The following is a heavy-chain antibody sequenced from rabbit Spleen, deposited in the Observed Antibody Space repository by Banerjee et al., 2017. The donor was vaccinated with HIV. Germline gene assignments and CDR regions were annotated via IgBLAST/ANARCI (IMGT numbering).Heavy chain of an antibody. CDR1: RFSFSNKYV. J-gene: IGHJ4*01. V-gene: IGHV1S45*01. CDR3: AIDLADVIGWNFNL. Sequence: QEQLEESGGGLVKPEGSLTVTCKASRFSFSNKYVMCWVRQAPGKRLEWTACINTSSGNTVYASWTKGRFTISKTSSPTVTLQMTSLTAADTATYFCAIDLADVIGWNFNLWGPGTLVTVS. D-gene: IGHD1-1*01. CDR2: INTSSGNT.